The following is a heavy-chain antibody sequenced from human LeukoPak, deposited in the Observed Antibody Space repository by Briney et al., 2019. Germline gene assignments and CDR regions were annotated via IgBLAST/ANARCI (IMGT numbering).Heavy chain of an antibody. CDR3: AKSTAVAGNTFDY. Sequence: GGSLRLSCAASGFTFSSYAMSWVRQAPGKGLEWVSGISWNSGSIGYADSVKGRFTISRDNAKNSLYLQMNSLRAEDTALYYCAKSTAVAGNTFDYWGQGTLVTVSS. CDR1: GFTFSSYA. J-gene: IGHJ4*02. V-gene: IGHV3-9*01. CDR2: ISWNSGSI. D-gene: IGHD6-19*01.